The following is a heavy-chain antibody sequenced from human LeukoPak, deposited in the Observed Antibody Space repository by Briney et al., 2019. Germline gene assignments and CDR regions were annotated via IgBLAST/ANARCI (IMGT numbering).Heavy chain of an antibody. CDR3: ARRSKRAKNAFDI. CDR1: GGSISSSSYY. Sequence: SETLSLTCTVSGGSISSSSYYWGWNRQPPGKGLEWIGSIYYSGSTYYNPSLKSRVTISVDTSKNQFSLKLSSVTAADTAVYYCARRSKRAKNAFDIWGQGTMVTVSS. CDR2: IYYSGST. J-gene: IGHJ3*02. V-gene: IGHV4-39*01.